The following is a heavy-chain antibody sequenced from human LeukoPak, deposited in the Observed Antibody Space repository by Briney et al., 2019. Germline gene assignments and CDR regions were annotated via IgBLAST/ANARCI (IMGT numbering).Heavy chain of an antibody. J-gene: IGHJ5*02. Sequence: KPSETLSLTCTVSGGSISSYYWSWIRQPPGKGLEWIGYIYYSGSTNYNPSLKSRVTISVDTSKNQFSLKLSSVTAADTAVYYCARQARVGAAFNWFDPWGQGTLVTVSS. CDR1: GGSISSYY. V-gene: IGHV4-59*08. D-gene: IGHD1-26*01. CDR3: ARQARVGAAFNWFDP. CDR2: IYYSGST.